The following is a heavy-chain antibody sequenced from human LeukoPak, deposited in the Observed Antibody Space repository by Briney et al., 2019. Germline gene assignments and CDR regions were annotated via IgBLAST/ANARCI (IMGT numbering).Heavy chain of an antibody. CDR2: IYYSGST. V-gene: IGHV4-59*01. Sequence: PSETLSPTCTVSGGSISTYYWSWIRQPPGKGLEWIGYIYYSGSTKNNPSLKSRVTISVDTSKNQFSLKLSSVTAADTAVYYCASGPPTRYSYVYWGQGTLVTVSS. CDR1: GGSISTYY. J-gene: IGHJ4*02. CDR3: ASGPPTRYSYVY. D-gene: IGHD5-18*01.